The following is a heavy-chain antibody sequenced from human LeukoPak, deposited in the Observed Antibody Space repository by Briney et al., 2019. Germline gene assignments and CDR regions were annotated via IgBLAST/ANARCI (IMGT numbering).Heavy chain of an antibody. V-gene: IGHV4-31*03. Sequence: PSETLSLTCTVSGGSISNGGYYWSWIRQHPGKGLEWIGYIYYSGSTYYNPSLKSRVTISVDTSKNQFSLKLSSVTAADTAVYYCARAPDYYYGMDVWGQGTTVTVSS. CDR1: GGSISNGGYY. CDR2: IYYSGST. J-gene: IGHJ6*02. CDR3: ARAPDYYYGMDV.